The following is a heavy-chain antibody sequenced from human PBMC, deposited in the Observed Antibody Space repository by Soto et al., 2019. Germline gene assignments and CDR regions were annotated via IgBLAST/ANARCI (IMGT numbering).Heavy chain of an antibody. CDR1: GFTFSSYA. CDR2: ISGSGGST. J-gene: IGHJ4*02. V-gene: IGHV3-23*01. Sequence: GGSLRLSCAASGFTFSSYAMSWVRQAPGKGLEWVSAISGSGGSTYYADSVKGRFTISRDNSKNTLYLQMNSLRAEDTAVYYCARDFQMIVVVLDYSGQGTLVTVSS. D-gene: IGHD3-22*01. CDR3: ARDFQMIVVVLDY.